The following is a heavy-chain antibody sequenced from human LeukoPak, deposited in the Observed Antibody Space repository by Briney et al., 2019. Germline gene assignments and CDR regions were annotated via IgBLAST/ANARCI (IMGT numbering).Heavy chain of an antibody. CDR3: ARGVEMVNWRDAFDI. CDR2: INPSGGST. CDR1: GHTFTSYY. J-gene: IGHJ3*02. D-gene: IGHD5-24*01. V-gene: IGHV1-46*01. Sequence: GASVKVSCKASGHTFTSYYMHWVRQAPGQGLEWMGIINPSGGSTSYAQKFQGRVTMTRDTSTSTVYMELSSLRSEDTAVYYCARGVEMVNWRDAFDIWGQGTMVTVSS.